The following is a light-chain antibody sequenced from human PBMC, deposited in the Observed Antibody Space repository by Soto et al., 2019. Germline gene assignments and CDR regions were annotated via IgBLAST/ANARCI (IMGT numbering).Light chain of an antibody. CDR2: LGS. CDR3: MQALQTPRLT. CDR1: QSLLHSNGYNS. Sequence: DIVMTQSPLSLPVTPGEPASISCRSSQSLLHSNGYNSLDWYLQKPGQSPQLLIYLGSNRASGVADRFSGSGSGTDFTLKISRVEAEDVCVYYCMQALQTPRLTFGGGTKVEIK. J-gene: IGKJ4*01. V-gene: IGKV2-28*01.